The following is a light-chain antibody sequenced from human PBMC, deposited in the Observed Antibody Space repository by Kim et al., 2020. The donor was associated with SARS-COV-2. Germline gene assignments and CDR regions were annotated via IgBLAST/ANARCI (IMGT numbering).Light chain of an antibody. CDR2: DTS. CDR1: TDAVPRYHH. Sequence: PVMPVTRTCGSRTDAVPRYHHPYLFQQKPAQAPRTMIYDTSNKHPWTPARLSGSLLGGKAALTLSGALPEDEAEYYCLLYYDGYRIFGGGTQLTVL. V-gene: IGLV7-46*01. CDR3: LLYYDGYRI. J-gene: IGLJ2*01.